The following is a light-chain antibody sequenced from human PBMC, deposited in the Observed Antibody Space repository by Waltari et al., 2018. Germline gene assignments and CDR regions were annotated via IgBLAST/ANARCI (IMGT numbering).Light chain of an antibody. CDR2: EVS. CDR1: SSDVGRYNL. J-gene: IGLJ2*01. V-gene: IGLV2-23*02. Sequence: QSALTQPASVSGSPGQSITISCPGTSSDVGRYNLVSWYQQHPGTAPKLMIYEVSKRPSGVSNRFSGSKSGNTASLTISGLQAEDEADYYCCSYAGSSTFVVFGGGTKLTVL. CDR3: CSYAGSSTFVV.